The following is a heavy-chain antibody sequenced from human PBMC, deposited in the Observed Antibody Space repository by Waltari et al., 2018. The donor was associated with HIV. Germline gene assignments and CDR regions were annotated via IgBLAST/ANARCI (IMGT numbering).Heavy chain of an antibody. Sequence: QVQLVESGGGVVQPGRSLRLSCAASGFTFSSYAMPWVRQAPGKGLGCVEVKSNVGSNKYYADSVKGRFTISRDNSKNTLYLQMNRLEAEDTAVYYCARDRGGGNYGDYEPLFDYWGQGTLVTVSS. D-gene: IGHD4-17*01. V-gene: IGHV3-30-3*01. J-gene: IGHJ4*02. CDR2: KSNVGSNK. CDR1: GFTFSSYA. CDR3: ARDRGGGNYGDYEPLFDY.